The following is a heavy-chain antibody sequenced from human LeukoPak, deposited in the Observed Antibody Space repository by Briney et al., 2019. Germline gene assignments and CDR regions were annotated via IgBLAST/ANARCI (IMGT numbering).Heavy chain of an antibody. CDR3: ARVVGVATGFDY. D-gene: IGHD5-12*01. V-gene: IGHV1-2*02. Sequence: ASVKVSCKASGYTFTGYYLHWVRQAPGQGLEWMGCVNPNSGDTNYAQKFQGSVTMTRDTSISTVYMELSRLRSDDTAVYYCARVVGVATGFDYWGQGTLVTVSS. CDR1: GYTFTGYY. J-gene: IGHJ4*02. CDR2: VNPNSGDT.